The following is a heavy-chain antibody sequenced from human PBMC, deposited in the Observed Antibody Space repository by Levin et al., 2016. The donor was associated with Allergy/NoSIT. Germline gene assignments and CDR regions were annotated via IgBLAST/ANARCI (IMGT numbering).Heavy chain of an antibody. V-gene: IGHV4-59*01. CDR2: IQSSGTT. Sequence: SETLSLTCTVSGASITNYHWSWIRQPPGKGLEWIGYIQSSGTTKYTPSLMSRVTILLDKSKNQFSLRLRSVTAADTAFYYCATYDKSGVMGFDNWGQGILVTVSS. D-gene: IGHD3-16*01. CDR1: GASITNYH. CDR3: ATYDKSGVMGFDN. J-gene: IGHJ4*02.